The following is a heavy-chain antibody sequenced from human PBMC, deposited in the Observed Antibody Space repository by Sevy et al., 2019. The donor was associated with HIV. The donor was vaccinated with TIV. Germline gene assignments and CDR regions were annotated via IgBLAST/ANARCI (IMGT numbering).Heavy chain of an antibody. J-gene: IGHJ3*01. CDR2: ISYDATYK. CDR1: GFIFSNYP. V-gene: IGHV3-30*04. Sequence: GGSLRLSCAASGFIFSNYPIHWVRQAPGKGLERVAVISYDATYKYYADSVKGRFTISRDNSKNTLYLQMNSLRAEDTAVYYCARGPIQLGAFDLWCQGTLVTVSS. CDR3: ARGPIQLGAFDL. D-gene: IGHD5-18*01.